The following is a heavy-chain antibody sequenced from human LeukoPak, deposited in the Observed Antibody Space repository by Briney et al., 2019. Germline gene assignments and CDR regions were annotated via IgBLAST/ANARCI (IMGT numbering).Heavy chain of an antibody. CDR3: AGLLLSGEYYYYYGMDV. J-gene: IGHJ6*02. CDR2: IYTSGST. Sequence: KTSETLSLTCTVSGGSMSSGSYYWSWIRQPAGKGLEWIGRIYTSGSTNYNPYLKSRVTISVDTSKNQFSLKLSSVTAADTAVYYCAGLLLSGEYYYYYGMDVWGQGTTVTVSS. D-gene: IGHD2-2*01. V-gene: IGHV4-61*02. CDR1: GGSMSSGSYY.